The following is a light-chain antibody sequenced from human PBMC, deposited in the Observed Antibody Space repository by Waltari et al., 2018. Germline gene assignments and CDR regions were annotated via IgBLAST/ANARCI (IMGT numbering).Light chain of an antibody. CDR1: QSVGSN. CDR2: GAS. J-gene: IGKJ4*01. V-gene: IGKV3-15*01. Sequence: ELVMTQSPSTLSVSPGEGVTLSCRASQSVGSNLAWYQQKPGQAPRLLIFGASTRAAGIPARFGGSGSGTEFALTISSLQSEDSAVYFCQHYNEQPLTFGGGTKVEIK. CDR3: QHYNEQPLT.